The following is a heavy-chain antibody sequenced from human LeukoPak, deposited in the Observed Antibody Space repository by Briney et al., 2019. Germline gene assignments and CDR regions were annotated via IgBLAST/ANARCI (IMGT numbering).Heavy chain of an antibody. D-gene: IGHD3-16*01. Sequence: SETLSLTCTVSGYSISSGYYWGWIRQPPGKRLEWIGSIYPSGSTFYNPSLKSRVTMSADTSRNQFSLKLNSMTAADTAVYYCARLISPVGPYWYFDLWGRGTLVTVSS. J-gene: IGHJ2*01. CDR3: ARLISPVGPYWYFDL. V-gene: IGHV4-38-2*02. CDR2: IYPSGST. CDR1: GYSISSGYY.